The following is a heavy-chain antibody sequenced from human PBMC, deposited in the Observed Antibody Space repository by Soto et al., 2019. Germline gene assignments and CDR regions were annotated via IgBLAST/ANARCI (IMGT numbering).Heavy chain of an antibody. V-gene: IGHV4-39*07. CDR3: ARADGSGTLSSAFDY. CDR2: IYHSGST. Sequence: SETLSLTCTVSGGSISSSSYYWGWIRQPPGRGLEWIGSIYHSGSTNYNPSLRSRVTISIDTSKNQFSLKLSSVTAADTAVYYCARADGSGTLSSAFDYWGQGTLVTVSS. D-gene: IGHD3-10*01. J-gene: IGHJ4*02. CDR1: GGSISSSSYY.